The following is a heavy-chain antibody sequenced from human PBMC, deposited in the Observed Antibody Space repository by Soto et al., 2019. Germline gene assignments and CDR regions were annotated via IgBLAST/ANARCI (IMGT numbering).Heavy chain of an antibody. CDR3: ARRNYVESSGYNHFDY. CDR2: VDYTGST. D-gene: IGHD3-22*01. CDR1: GASVGGHY. J-gene: IGHJ4*02. V-gene: IGHV4-59*02. Sequence: QVQLQESGPGLVKPSETLSLTCQVSGASVGGHYWSWIRQPPGQGLEWIGFVDYTGSTTTNPFRKSRVTISIDTSNNQFSLRLRSVTAADTAVYFCARRNYVESSGYNHFDYWGQGILVTVSS.